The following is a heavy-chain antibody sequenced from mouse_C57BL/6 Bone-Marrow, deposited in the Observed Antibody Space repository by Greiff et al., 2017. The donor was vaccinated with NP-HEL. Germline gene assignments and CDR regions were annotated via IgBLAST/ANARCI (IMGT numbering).Heavy chain of an antibody. V-gene: IGHV1-50*01. J-gene: IGHJ4*01. CDR3: ARKGGSSGYCAMDY. CDR1: GYTFTSYW. CDR2: IDPSDSYT. D-gene: IGHD3-2*02. Sequence: QVQLQQPGAELVKPGASVKLSCKASGYTFTSYWMQWVKQRPGQGLEWIGEIDPSDSYTNYNQKFKGKATLTVDTSSSTAYMQLSSLTSEDSAVYYFARKGGSSGYCAMDYWGQGTSVTVSS.